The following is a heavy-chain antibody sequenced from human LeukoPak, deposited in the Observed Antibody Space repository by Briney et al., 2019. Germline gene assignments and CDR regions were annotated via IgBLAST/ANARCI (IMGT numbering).Heavy chain of an antibody. CDR3: ARDSVSCSGGSCPTLLLGGLYGMDV. J-gene: IGHJ6*02. D-gene: IGHD2-15*01. V-gene: IGHV3-23*01. Sequence: PGGSLRLSCAASGFTFSSYAMSWVRQAPGKGLEWVSAISGSGGSTYYADSVEGRFTISRDNAKNSLYLQMNSLRAEDTAVYYCARDSVSCSGGSCPTLLLGGLYGMDVWGQGTAVTVSS. CDR2: ISGSGGST. CDR1: GFTFSSYA.